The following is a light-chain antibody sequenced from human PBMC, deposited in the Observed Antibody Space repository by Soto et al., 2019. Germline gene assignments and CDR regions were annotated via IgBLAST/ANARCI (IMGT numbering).Light chain of an antibody. Sequence: EIVMTQSPATLSVFPGERPTLSCRASQSVSSNLAWYQHKPGQAPRLLTYGASTRATGIPARFSGSGSGTEFTLTISSLQPEDFAVYYCQQYYNWPRTFGQGTKVEIK. CDR1: QSVSSN. V-gene: IGKV3-15*01. CDR2: GAS. CDR3: QQYYNWPRT. J-gene: IGKJ1*01.